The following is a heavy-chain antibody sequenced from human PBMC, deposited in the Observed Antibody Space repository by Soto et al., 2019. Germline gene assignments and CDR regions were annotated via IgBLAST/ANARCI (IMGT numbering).Heavy chain of an antibody. CDR3: AFGKLSYSFDF. CDR2: IWYDGSDK. CDR1: GFTFSGFG. J-gene: IGHJ4*02. D-gene: IGHD3-16*01. V-gene: IGHV3-33*01. Sequence: GWSLRLSCAAAGFTFSGFGMHWVRQAPGKGLEWVAIIWYDGSDKYYADSVKGRLTISRDNSKKTLYLQMNSLRAEDTAVYHCAFGKLSYSFDFSGQGT.